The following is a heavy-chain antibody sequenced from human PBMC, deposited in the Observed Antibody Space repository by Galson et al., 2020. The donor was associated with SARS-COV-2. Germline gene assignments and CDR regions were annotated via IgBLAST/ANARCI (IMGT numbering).Heavy chain of an antibody. CDR1: GYTITELS. CDR3: ATAPPYCSSTSCHINWFDP. D-gene: IGHD2-2*02. J-gene: IGHJ5*02. Sequence: GESLKISCKVSGYTITELSMHWVRQAPGKGLEWMGGFDPEDGETIYAQKFQGRVTMTEDTSTDTAYMELSSLRSEDTAVYYCATAPPYCSSTSCHINWFDPWGQGTLVTVSS. CDR2: FDPEDGET. V-gene: IGHV1-24*01.